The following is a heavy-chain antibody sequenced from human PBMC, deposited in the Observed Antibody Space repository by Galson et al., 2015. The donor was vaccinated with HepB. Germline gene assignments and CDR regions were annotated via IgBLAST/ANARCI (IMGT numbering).Heavy chain of an antibody. CDR3: AKRTQRLGAAAGNGFDY. V-gene: IGHV3-23*01. Sequence: SLRLSCAASGFTFSSYAMSWVRQAPGKGLEWVSGISGSGGSTYYADSVKGRFTISRDNSKNTLYLQMNSLRAEDTAVYYCAKRTQRLGAAAGNGFDYWGQGTLVTVSS. CDR1: GFTFSSYA. J-gene: IGHJ4*02. CDR2: ISGSGGST. D-gene: IGHD6-13*01.